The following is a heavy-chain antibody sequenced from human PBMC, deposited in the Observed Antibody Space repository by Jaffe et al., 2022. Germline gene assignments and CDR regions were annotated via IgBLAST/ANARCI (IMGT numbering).Heavy chain of an antibody. D-gene: IGHD3-3*01. CDR2: IYPGDSDT. V-gene: IGHV5-51*03. CDR1: GYSFTSYW. Sequence: EVQLVQSGAEVKKPGESLKISCKGSGYSFTSYWIGWVRQMPGKGLEWMGIIYPGDSDTRYSPSFQGQVTISADKSISTAYLQWSSLKASDTAMYYCARTGAPLFTIFGVVIEEKLNAFDIWGQGTMVTVSS. J-gene: IGHJ3*02. CDR3: ARTGAPLFTIFGVVIEEKLNAFDI.